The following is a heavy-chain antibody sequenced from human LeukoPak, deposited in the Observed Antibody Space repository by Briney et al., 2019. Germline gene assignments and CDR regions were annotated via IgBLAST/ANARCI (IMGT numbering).Heavy chain of an antibody. V-gene: IGHV1-18*01. CDR1: GYIFTSYG. CDR2: ISAYNGNT. J-gene: IGHJ5*02. D-gene: IGHD3-22*01. Sequence: ASVKVSCKASGYIFTSYGISWVRQAPGQGLDWMGWISAYNGNTNYAQKLQGRVTMTTDTSTSTAYMELRSLRSDDTAVYYCARVGPGGAYYYDSSGSSWGQGTLVTVSS. CDR3: ARVGPGGAYYYDSSGSS.